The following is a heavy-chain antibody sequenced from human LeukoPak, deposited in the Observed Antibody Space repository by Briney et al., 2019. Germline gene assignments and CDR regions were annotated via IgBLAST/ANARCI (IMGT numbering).Heavy chain of an antibody. CDR2: ISGSGAAT. V-gene: IGHV3-23*01. D-gene: IGHD1/OR15-1a*01. CDR3: ARTGNNNEGSFDF. Sequence: GGSLRLSCATSGFTFSSYAMSWVRQAPGKGLEWVSAISGSGAATYYADSVKVRFTISRDNSKNTLYLQMNSLRAEDTAIYYCARTGNNNEGSFDFWGQGTLVIVSS. CDR1: GFTFSSYA. J-gene: IGHJ4*02.